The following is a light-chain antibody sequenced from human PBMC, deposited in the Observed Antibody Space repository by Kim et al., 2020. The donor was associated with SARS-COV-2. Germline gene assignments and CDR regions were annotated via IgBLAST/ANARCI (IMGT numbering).Light chain of an antibody. Sequence: SSELTQDPAVSVALGQTVRITCQGDSLRTYYATWYQQKPGQAPLLLIFGDNNRPFGIPDRFSGSRSGDTASLTITGAQAVDEGDYYCDSRDSSGNPWVFG. CDR3: DSRDSSGNPWV. CDR1: SLRTYY. CDR2: GDN. J-gene: IGLJ3*02. V-gene: IGLV3-19*01.